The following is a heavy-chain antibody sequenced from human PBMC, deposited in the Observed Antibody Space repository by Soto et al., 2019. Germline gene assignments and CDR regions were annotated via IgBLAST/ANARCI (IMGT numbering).Heavy chain of an antibody. Sequence: SETLSLTCTVSGGSISSYYWSWIRQHPGKGLEWIGYIYYSGSTYYNPSLKSRVTISVDTSKNQFSLKLSSVTAADTAVYYCARITVVTPHEGYYYYYYGMDVWGQGTTVTVSS. J-gene: IGHJ6*02. CDR2: IYYSGST. V-gene: IGHV4-59*06. CDR3: ARITVVTPHEGYYYYYYGMDV. D-gene: IGHD2-21*02. CDR1: GGSISSYY.